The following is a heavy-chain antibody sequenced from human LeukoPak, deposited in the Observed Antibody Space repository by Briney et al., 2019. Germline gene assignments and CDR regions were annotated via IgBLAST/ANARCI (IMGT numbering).Heavy chain of an antibody. CDR2: ISFHGTDS. CDR3: ARGFSV. Sequence: PGTSLRLSCAASGFTFISYAIHWVRQAPGKGLEWVAVISFHGTDSFYADSVKGRFTISRDNSKNTLYLQMSSLRADDTAVYYCARGFSVWGQGTLVTVSS. D-gene: IGHD3-10*01. J-gene: IGHJ4*02. CDR1: GFTFISYA. V-gene: IGHV3-30*04.